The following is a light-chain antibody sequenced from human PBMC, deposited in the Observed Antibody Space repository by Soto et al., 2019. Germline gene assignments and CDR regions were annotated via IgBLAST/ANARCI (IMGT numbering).Light chain of an antibody. CDR3: AAWDDSLNGVV. V-gene: IGLV2-11*01. J-gene: IGLJ2*01. CDR2: DVT. CDR1: NSDVGTFYF. Sequence: QSALTQPRSVSGSPGQSVTISCTGTNSDVGTFYFVSWYQQYPDKGPKLIIYDVTERPSGVPDRFSGSKSGNTASLTISGLQAEDEADYYCAAWDDSLNGVVFGGGTKVTVL.